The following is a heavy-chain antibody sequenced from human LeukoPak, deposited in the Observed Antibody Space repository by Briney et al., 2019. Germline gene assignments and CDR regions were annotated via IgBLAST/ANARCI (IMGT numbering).Heavy chain of an antibody. Sequence: PGGSLRLSCAASGFNFSSYAMSWVRQAPGKGLEWVSAISGSGGSTYYADSVKGRFTISRDNSKNTLYLQMNSLRAEDTAVYYCAKVTRGGYYYDSSGTDWGQGTLVTVSS. D-gene: IGHD3-22*01. J-gene: IGHJ4*02. V-gene: IGHV3-23*01. CDR3: AKVTRGGYYYDSSGTD. CDR2: ISGSGGST. CDR1: GFNFSSYA.